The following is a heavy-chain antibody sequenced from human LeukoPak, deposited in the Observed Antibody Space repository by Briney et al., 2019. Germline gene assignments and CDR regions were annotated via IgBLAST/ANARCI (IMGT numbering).Heavy chain of an antibody. V-gene: IGHV4-59*08. CDR3: ARTYSLAAGLDP. CDR1: GGSISSYY. Sequence: QASETLSLTCTVSGGSISSYYWSWIRQPPGKGLEWIGSIFHSGSTYYNPSLKSRVTISVDTSRNQFSLKLSSVTAADMAVYYCARTYSLAAGLDPWGQGTLVTVSS. D-gene: IGHD6-13*01. J-gene: IGHJ5*02. CDR2: IFHSGST.